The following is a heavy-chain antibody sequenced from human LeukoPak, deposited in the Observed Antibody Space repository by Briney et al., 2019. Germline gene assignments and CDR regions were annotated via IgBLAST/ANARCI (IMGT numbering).Heavy chain of an antibody. D-gene: IGHD3-22*01. CDR3: AKRDETAYYYDSSGSPIDY. CDR1: GFSFSSYA. CDR2: ISGSGGST. V-gene: IGHV3-23*01. Sequence: GGSLRLSCAASGFSFSSYAMSWVRQPPGKGLEWVSAISGSGGSTYYADSVKGRFTTSRDNSKNTPYLQMNSLSADDTAVNYCAKRDETAYYYDSSGSPIDYWGEGTLVTVSS. J-gene: IGHJ4*02.